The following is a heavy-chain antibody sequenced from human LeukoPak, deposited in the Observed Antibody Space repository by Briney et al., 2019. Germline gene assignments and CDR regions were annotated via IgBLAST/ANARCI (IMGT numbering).Heavy chain of an antibody. J-gene: IGHJ4*02. CDR3: ARGAYCGGDCYRAPLPFDY. CDR2: IYYSGST. CDR1: GGSISSYY. V-gene: IGHV4-59*01. D-gene: IGHD2-21*02. Sequence: SETLSLTCTVSGGSISSYYWSWIRQPPGKGLEWIGYIYYSGSTNYNPSLKSRVTISVDTSKNQFSLKLSSVTAADTAVYYCARGAYCGGDCYRAPLPFDYWGQGTLVTVSS.